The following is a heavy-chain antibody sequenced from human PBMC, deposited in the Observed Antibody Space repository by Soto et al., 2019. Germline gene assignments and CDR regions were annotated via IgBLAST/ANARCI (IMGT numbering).Heavy chain of an antibody. J-gene: IGHJ4*02. CDR2: INPVGGST. Sequence: ASVKVSCKASGYTFTNYFIHWVRQAPGQGLEWMGIINPVGGSTTYAQKFQGRVTVTIDTSTSTVFMELSSLRFEDTALYYCVRGLGYYPHLDYWGRGALGTVSS. V-gene: IGHV1-46*01. D-gene: IGHD3-22*01. CDR3: VRGLGYYPHLDY. CDR1: GYTFTNYF.